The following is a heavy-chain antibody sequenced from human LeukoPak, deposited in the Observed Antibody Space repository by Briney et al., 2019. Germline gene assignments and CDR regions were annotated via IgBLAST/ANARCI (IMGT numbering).Heavy chain of an antibody. J-gene: IGHJ4*02. Sequence: GASVKVSCKASGYTFTSYDINWVRQATGQGLEWMGWMNPNSGNTAYAQKLQGRVTMTTDTSTSTAYMELRSLRSDDTAVYYCAISLPIVGLDYWGQGTLVTVSS. CDR1: GYTFTSYD. D-gene: IGHD1-26*01. CDR3: AISLPIVGLDY. V-gene: IGHV1-8*01. CDR2: MNPNSGNT.